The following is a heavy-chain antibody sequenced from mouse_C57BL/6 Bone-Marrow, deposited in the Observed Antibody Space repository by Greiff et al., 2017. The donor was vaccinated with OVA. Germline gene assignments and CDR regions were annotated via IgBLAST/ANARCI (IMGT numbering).Heavy chain of an antibody. CDR3: ARDYYGSSWRFPY. CDR1: GYTFTDYY. J-gene: IGHJ3*01. V-gene: IGHV1-26*01. D-gene: IGHD1-1*01. Sequence: EVQLQQSGPELVKPGASVKISCKASGYTFTDYYMNWVKQSHGKSLEWIGDINPNNGGTSYNQKFKDKATLTVDKSSSTAYMELRSLTSEDSAVYYCARDYYGSSWRFPYWGQGTLVTVSA. CDR2: INPNNGGT.